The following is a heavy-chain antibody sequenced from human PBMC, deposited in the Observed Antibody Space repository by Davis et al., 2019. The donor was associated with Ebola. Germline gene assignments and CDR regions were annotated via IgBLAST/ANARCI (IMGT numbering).Heavy chain of an antibody. D-gene: IGHD3-3*01. CDR1: GFTFSGSA. V-gene: IGHV3-73*01. CDR2: IRSKANSYAT. J-gene: IGHJ6*02. Sequence: GESLKISCAASGFTFSGSAMHWVRQASGKGLEWVGRIRSKANSYATAYAASVKGRFTISRDDSKNTAYLQMNSLRAEDTAVYYCARVPNYDFWLMDVWGQGTTVTVSS. CDR3: ARVPNYDFWLMDV.